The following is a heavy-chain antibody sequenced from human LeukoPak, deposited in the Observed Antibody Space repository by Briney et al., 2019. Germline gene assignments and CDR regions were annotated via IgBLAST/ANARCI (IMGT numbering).Heavy chain of an antibody. CDR3: ARASLPYCSSTSCYGEGFDY. CDR2: IKQDGSEK. CDR1: GFTFSSYW. J-gene: IGHJ4*02. Sequence: PGGSLRLSCAASGFTFSSYWMSWVRQAPGEGLEWVANIKQDGSEKYYVDSVKGRFTISRDNAKNSLYLQMNSLRAEDTAVYYCARASLPYCSSTSCYGEGFDYWGQGTLVTVSS. V-gene: IGHV3-7*01. D-gene: IGHD2-2*01.